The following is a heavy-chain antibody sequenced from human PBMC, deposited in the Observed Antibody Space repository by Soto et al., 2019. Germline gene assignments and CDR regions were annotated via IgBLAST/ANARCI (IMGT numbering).Heavy chain of an antibody. V-gene: IGHV3-73*01. CDR3: TRHGPDCSRGTCSDY. J-gene: IGHJ4*02. CDR1: GFTFSDSA. Sequence: GGSLRLSCAASGFTFSDSAIHWVRQASGKGLEWVGRIKSKVDSYATVYVASVKGRFTISRDDSKNTAYLQMNSLKIEDTAVYYCTRHGPDCSRGTCSDYWGQGTLVTVSS. D-gene: IGHD2-15*01. CDR2: IKSKVDSYAT.